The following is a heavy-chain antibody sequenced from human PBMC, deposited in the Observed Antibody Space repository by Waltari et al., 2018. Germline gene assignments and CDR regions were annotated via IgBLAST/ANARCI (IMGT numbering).Heavy chain of an antibody. CDR3: ARELGYGDPRNYYGMDV. D-gene: IGHD4-17*01. Sequence: EVQLVESGGGLIQPGGSLRLSCAASGFTVSSNYMSWVRQAPGKGLEWVSVIYSGGSTYYADSVKGRFTISRDNSKNTLYLQMNSLRAEDTAVYYCARELGYGDPRNYYGMDVWGQGTTVTVSS. J-gene: IGHJ6*02. V-gene: IGHV3-53*01. CDR2: IYSGGST. CDR1: GFTVSSNY.